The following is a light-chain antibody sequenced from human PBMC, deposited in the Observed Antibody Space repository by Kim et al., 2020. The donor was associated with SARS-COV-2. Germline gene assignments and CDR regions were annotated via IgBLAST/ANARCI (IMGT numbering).Light chain of an antibody. J-gene: IGKJ4*01. Sequence: DIQLTQSPSFLSASVGDRVTITCRASHGIGNFLAWYQQKPGKAPKLLIYAASTLESGVPSRFSGSGSGTEFTLTISSLQSEDFASYSCQQLSSYPLTFAGGTKVDIK. V-gene: IGKV1-9*01. CDR1: HGIGNF. CDR2: AAS. CDR3: QQLSSYPLT.